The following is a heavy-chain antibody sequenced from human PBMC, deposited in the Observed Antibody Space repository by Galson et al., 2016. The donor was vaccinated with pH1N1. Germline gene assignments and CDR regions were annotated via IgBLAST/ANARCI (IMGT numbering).Heavy chain of an antibody. CDR2: IYYNGST. CDR3: ARGFRIAPTGTIFDS. Sequence: TLSLTCTVSGDSINSHYWGWIRQTPGKGLECMGYIYYNGSTTYNPSLRSQVSISLDTSNNHFSLKMTSVTVADTALYYCARGFRIAPTGTIFDSWGQGTLVTVSS. CDR1: GDSINSHY. D-gene: IGHD1-1*01. V-gene: IGHV4-59*11. J-gene: IGHJ4*02.